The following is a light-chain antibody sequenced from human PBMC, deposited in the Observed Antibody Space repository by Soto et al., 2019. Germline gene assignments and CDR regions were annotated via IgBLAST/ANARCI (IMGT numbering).Light chain of an antibody. CDR3: CSFAGSSYV. J-gene: IGLJ1*01. Sequence: QSALTQPASVSGSPGQSITISCTGTSSDVGSYNLVSWYQQHPGKAPKLMIYEGSKRPSGVSNHFSGSKSGNTASLTIAGLQAEDAADYYCCSFAGSSYVFGTGTKVTVL. CDR2: EGS. V-gene: IGLV2-23*01. CDR1: SSDVGSYNL.